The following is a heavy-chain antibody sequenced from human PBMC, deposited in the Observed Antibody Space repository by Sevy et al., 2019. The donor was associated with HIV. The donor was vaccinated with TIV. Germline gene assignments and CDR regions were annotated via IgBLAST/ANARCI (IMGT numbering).Heavy chain of an antibody. Sequence: GGSLRLSCAASGFTFSSYSMNWVRQAPGKGLEWVSSMSGISNYIYYADSVKGRFTSSRDNAKSSLYLQMNSLRAEDTAVYYCARTGCSITSCLTADAFDIWGQGTLVTVSS. J-gene: IGHJ3*02. CDR1: GFTFSSYS. CDR2: MSGISNYI. CDR3: ARTGCSITSCLTADAFDI. D-gene: IGHD2-2*01. V-gene: IGHV3-21*04.